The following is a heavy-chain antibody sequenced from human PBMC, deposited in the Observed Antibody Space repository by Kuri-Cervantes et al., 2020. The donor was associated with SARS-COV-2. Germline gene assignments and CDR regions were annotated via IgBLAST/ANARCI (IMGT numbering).Heavy chain of an antibody. CDR2: IYYTGST. Sequence: SETLSLTCTVSGGSISSHNWSWIRQPPGKGLEWVGFIYYTGSTNYNPSLRGRLTISVDTSKNQFSLKLSSVTAADTAVYYCAREGRSARQAYYYYMDVWGKGTTVTVSS. CDR1: GGSISSHN. D-gene: IGHD6-25*01. CDR3: AREGRSARQAYYYYMDV. V-gene: IGHV4-59*11. J-gene: IGHJ6*03.